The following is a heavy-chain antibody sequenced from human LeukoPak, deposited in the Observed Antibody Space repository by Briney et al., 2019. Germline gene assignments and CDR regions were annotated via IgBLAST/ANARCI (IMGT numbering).Heavy chain of an antibody. CDR3: ARAASGFSSSRNWFDP. J-gene: IGHJ5*02. D-gene: IGHD6-13*01. V-gene: IGHV3-21*01. CDR2: ISSSSSYI. Sequence: PGGSLRLSCAASGFTFSSYSMNWVRQAPGKGLEWDSSISSSSSYIYYADSVKGRFTISRDNAKNSLYLQMNSLRAEDTAVYYCARAASGFSSSRNWFDPWGQGTLVTVSS. CDR1: GFTFSSYS.